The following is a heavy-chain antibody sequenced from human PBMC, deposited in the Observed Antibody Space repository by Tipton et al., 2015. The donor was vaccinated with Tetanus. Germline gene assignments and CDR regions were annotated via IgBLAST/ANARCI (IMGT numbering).Heavy chain of an antibody. D-gene: IGHD1-26*01. CDR3: ARVFVGVYAFDI. Sequence: TLSLTCAVSGGSISSSNWWSWVRQPPGKGLEWIGEIYHSGSTNYNPSLKSRVTISVDKSKTQFSLQLSSVTAADTAVYYCARVFVGVYAFDIWGQGTMVTVSS. CDR2: IYHSGST. J-gene: IGHJ3*02. V-gene: IGHV4-4*02. CDR1: GGSISSSNW.